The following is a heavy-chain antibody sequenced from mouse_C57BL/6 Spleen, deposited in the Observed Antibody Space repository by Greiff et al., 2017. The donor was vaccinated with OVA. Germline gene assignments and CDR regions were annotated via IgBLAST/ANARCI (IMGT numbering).Heavy chain of an antibody. Sequence: VQLQQSGPELVKPGASVKISCKASGYTFTDYYMNWVKQSHGKSLEWIGDINPNNGGTSYNQKFKGKATLTVDKSSSTAYMELRSLTSEDSAVYYCARRGLWLRQSYFDYWGQGTTLTVSS. CDR3: ARRGLWLRQSYFDY. V-gene: IGHV1-26*01. CDR1: GYTFTDYY. J-gene: IGHJ2*01. D-gene: IGHD2-2*01. CDR2: INPNNGGT.